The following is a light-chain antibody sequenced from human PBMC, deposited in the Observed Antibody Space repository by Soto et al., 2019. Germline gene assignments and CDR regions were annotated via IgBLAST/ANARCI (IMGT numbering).Light chain of an antibody. Sequence: EIVLTQSPGTLSLSPGDRATLSCRASHSVSSDYLAWYQQKPGQAPRLLIYGASRGAAGIPDRFSGSGSVTDFTLTISRLEPEYFAVYFCQPYGRSPMFTFGQGTKLEVK. J-gene: IGKJ2*01. CDR1: HSVSSDY. CDR3: QPYGRSPMFT. CDR2: GAS. V-gene: IGKV3-20*01.